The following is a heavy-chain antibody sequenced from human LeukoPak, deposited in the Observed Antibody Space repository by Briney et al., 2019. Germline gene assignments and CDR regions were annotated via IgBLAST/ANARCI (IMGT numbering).Heavy chain of an antibody. CDR1: GFTFSSYA. J-gene: IGHJ4*02. CDR2: ISYDGSNK. CDR3: ARDPYPPYFDY. Sequence: GGSLRLTCAASGFTFSSYAMHWVRQAPGKGLEWVAVISYDGSNKYYADSVKGRFTISRDNSKNTLYLQMNSLRAEDTAVYYCARDPYPPYFDYWGQGTLVTVSS. V-gene: IGHV3-30-3*01.